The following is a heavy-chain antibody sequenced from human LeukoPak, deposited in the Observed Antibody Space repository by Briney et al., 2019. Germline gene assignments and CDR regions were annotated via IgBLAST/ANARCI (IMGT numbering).Heavy chain of an antibody. V-gene: IGHV3-48*01. CDR1: GFTFSDYS. J-gene: IGHJ4*02. CDR3: ARDYKYAFDN. D-gene: IGHD5-24*01. CDR2: IGIDSGNT. Sequence: PGGSLRLSCAASGFTFSDYSMNWVRRAPGKGLEWISYIGIDSGNTNYADSVKGRFTTSGDKAKNSLYLQMNSLRVEDTAVYYCARDYKYAFDNWGQGTLVTVSS.